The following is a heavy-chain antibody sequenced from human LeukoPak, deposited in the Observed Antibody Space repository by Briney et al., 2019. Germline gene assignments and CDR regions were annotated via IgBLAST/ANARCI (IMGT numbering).Heavy chain of an antibody. V-gene: IGHV3-74*01. J-gene: IGHJ4*02. D-gene: IGHD6-19*01. CDR3: AREIAVAGNF. CDR1: GFTFSSYW. CDR2: INGDGSTT. Sequence: GGSLRLSCAASGFTFSSYWMQWVRQAPGKGLVWVSRINGDGSTTRYADSVKGRFTISRDNAKNTLYLQMDSLRAEDTAVYYCAREIAVAGNFGGQGTLVTVSS.